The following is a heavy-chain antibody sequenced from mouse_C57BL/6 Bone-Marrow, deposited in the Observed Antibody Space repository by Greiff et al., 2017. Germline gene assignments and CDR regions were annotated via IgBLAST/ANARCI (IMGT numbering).Heavy chain of an antibody. CDR2: IDSEDGDT. Sequence: VQLQQSGAELVRPGASVKLSCTASGFNIKDYYMHWVKQRPEQGLEWIGRIDSEDGDTEYAPKFQGKATMSADTSSNTAYLPLSSLTSEDTAVYYCTRITTVVADYWGKGTTLTVSS. J-gene: IGHJ2*01. D-gene: IGHD1-1*01. CDR1: GFNIKDYY. CDR3: TRITTVVADY. V-gene: IGHV14-1*01.